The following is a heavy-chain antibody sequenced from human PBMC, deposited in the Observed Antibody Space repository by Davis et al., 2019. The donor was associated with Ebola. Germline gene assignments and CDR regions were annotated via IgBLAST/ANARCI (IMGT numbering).Heavy chain of an antibody. D-gene: IGHD1-7*01. V-gene: IGHV3-30*02. J-gene: IGHJ4*02. CDR3: ARAHNWNYGVDY. CDR2: IRYDGSNK. CDR1: GFTFSSYG. Sequence: GESLKISCAASGFTFSSYGMHWVRQAPGKGLEWVAFIRYDGSNKYYADSVKGRFTISRDNSKNTLYLQMGSLRAEDMAVYYCARAHNWNYGVDYWGQGTLVTVSS.